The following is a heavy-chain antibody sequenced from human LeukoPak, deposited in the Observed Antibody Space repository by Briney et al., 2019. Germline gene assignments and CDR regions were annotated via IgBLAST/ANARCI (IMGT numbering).Heavy chain of an antibody. V-gene: IGHV4-4*09. CDR2: IYTSGST. Sequence: SETLSLTCTVSGGSISSYYWSWIRQPPGKGREWIGYIYTSGSTNYNPSLKSPVTISVDQSKNQFSLKLSSVTAPDTAVYYCARRGGGYCSSTSCFHFDLWGRGTLVTVSS. J-gene: IGHJ2*01. D-gene: IGHD2-2*01. CDR1: GGSISSYY. CDR3: ARRGGGYCSSTSCFHFDL.